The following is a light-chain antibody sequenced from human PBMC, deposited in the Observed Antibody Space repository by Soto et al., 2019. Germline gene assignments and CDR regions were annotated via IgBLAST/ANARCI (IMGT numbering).Light chain of an antibody. CDR2: GSS. V-gene: IGKV3-20*01. CDR1: QSVTNNY. Sequence: EVVLTQSPGTLYLSPGERATLSCRASQSVTNNYFAWYQQKPGQAPRLLIFGSSDRATGTPDRISGSGSGTDFTLTISRLEPEDSAVYYCQQYGSSPPYTFGQGTKLEIK. CDR3: QQYGSSPPYT. J-gene: IGKJ2*01.